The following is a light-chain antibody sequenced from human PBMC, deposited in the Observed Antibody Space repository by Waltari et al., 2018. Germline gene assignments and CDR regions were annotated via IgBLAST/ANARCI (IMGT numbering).Light chain of an antibody. Sequence: DIQMTQSPSSLSASVGDRVTISCRASQTISSYLNWYQRKPGKAPDLLIYGASGLQSGVPSRFSGRGSGTDFTLTISSLQPEDFATYYCQQSYSTPPYTFGQGTKLEIK. CDR3: QQSYSTPPYT. CDR2: GAS. V-gene: IGKV1-39*01. J-gene: IGKJ2*01. CDR1: QTISSY.